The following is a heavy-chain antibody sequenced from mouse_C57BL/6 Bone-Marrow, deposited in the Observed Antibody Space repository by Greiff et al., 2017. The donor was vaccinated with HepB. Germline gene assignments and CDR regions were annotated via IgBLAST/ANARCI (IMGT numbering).Heavy chain of an antibody. D-gene: IGHD2-4*01. CDR1: GYSFTDYN. V-gene: IGHV1-39*01. CDR2: INPNYGTT. CDR3: ALYYDYEDYYAMDY. Sequence: VQLQQSGPELVKPGASVKISCKASGYSFTDYNMNWVKQSNGKSLEWIGVINPNYGTTSYNQKFKGKATLTVDQSSSTAYMQLSSLTSEDSAVYYCALYYDYEDYYAMDYWGQGTSVTVSS. J-gene: IGHJ4*01.